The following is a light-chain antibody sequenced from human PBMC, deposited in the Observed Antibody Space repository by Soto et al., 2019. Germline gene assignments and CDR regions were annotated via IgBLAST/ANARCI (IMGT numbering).Light chain of an antibody. Sequence: EIVLTKSPCTLSLSPGERATPSCRASQSVSSSYLAWYQQKPGQAPRLLIYGASSRATGIPDRFSGSGSGTDFTLTISRLEPEDFAVYYCQQYGSSGTFGQGTKVDI. CDR1: QSVSSSY. CDR3: QQYGSSGT. V-gene: IGKV3-20*01. CDR2: GAS. J-gene: IGKJ1*01.